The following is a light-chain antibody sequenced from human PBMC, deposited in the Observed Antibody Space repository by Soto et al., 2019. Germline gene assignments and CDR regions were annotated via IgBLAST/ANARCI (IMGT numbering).Light chain of an antibody. J-gene: IGLJ1*01. V-gene: IGLV2-11*01. CDR1: SSDVGGFSY. Sequence: QSALTQPRSVPGSPGQSVTISCTGTSSDVGGFSYVSWYQQYPGKAPKLILYDVSQRPSGVPDRFSGSKSGNTASLTISGLLAEDEAVFYCCSYSGRYTSVFGTGTKVTVL. CDR2: DVS. CDR3: CSYSGRYTSV.